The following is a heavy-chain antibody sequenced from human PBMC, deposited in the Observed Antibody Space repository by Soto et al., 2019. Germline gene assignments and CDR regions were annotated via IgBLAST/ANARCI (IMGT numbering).Heavy chain of an antibody. D-gene: IGHD6-19*01. CDR2: ISYDGSNK. CDR1: GFTFSSYA. CDR3: AREGYSSGWRSLDY. Sequence: QVQLVESGGGVVQPGRSLRLSCAASGFTFSSYAMHWVRQAPGKGLEWVAVISYDGSNKYYADSVKGRFTISRDNSKKTLYLQMNSLRAEDTAVYYCAREGYSSGWRSLDYWGQGNLVTVSS. V-gene: IGHV3-30-3*01. J-gene: IGHJ4*02.